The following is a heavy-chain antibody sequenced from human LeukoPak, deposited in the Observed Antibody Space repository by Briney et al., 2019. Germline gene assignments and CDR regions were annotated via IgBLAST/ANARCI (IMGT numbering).Heavy chain of an antibody. Sequence: ASVKVSCKASGYTFTGYYMHWVRQAPGQGLEWMGWINPNSGGTNSAQKFQGRVTMTRDTSISTAYMELSSLRSEDTAVYYCARATVLRYFDWLLRENWFDPWGQGTLVTVSS. CDR3: ARATVLRYFDWLLRENWFDP. CDR1: GYTFTGYY. CDR2: INPNSGGT. V-gene: IGHV1-2*02. D-gene: IGHD3-9*01. J-gene: IGHJ5*02.